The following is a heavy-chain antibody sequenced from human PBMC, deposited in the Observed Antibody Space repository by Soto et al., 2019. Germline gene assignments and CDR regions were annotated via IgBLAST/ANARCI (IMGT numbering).Heavy chain of an antibody. D-gene: IGHD5-12*01. J-gene: IGHJ4*02. CDR1: GFSLTTSGVA. V-gene: IGHV2-5*02. CDR2: IYWDDDK. CDR3: ARGGYSTTWDHFDY. Sequence: SGPTLVNPTQTLTLTCTFSGFSLTTSGVAVGWIRQPPGKALEWLAYIYWDDDKRYSPSLKNRLTITKDTSGNQVVLTMNDMGPVDTATYYCARGGYSTTWDHFDYWGQGTLVTVSS.